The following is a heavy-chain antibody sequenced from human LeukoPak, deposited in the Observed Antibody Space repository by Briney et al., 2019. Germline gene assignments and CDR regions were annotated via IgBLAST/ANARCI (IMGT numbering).Heavy chain of an antibody. CDR3: AKVVLGHQWELQYYYYYYGMDV. CDR1: GSGFTFGNFA. V-gene: IGHV3-23*01. D-gene: IGHD1-26*01. Sequence: GGSLRLSCEASGSGFTFGNFAMSWVRQAPGKGLEWLSGISGSGYYTYYADSVKGRFTISRDNSKNTLYLQMNSLRAEDTAVYYCAKVVLGHQWELQYYYYYYGMDVWGQGTTVTVSS. J-gene: IGHJ6*01. CDR2: ISGSGYYT.